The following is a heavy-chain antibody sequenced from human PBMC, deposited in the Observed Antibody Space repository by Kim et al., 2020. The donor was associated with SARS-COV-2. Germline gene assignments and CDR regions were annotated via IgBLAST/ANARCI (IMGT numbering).Heavy chain of an antibody. CDR3: VKHLVGANPGFYYGMD. Sequence: SETLSLTCTVSGGSISSSSYYWGWIRQPPGKGLEWIGSIYYTGSTYYNPSLKTRVTVSRDTSNNHFSLRLSSVTAADTAMYYCVKHLVGANPGFYYGMD. J-gene: IGHJ6*01. V-gene: IGHV4-39*07. CDR2: IYYTGST. D-gene: IGHD1-26*01. CDR1: GGSISSSSYY.